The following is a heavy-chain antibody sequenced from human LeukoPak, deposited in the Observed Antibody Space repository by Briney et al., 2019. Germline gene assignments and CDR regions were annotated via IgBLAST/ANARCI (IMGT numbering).Heavy chain of an antibody. CDR3: VRHRSDSGSSPIDF. D-gene: IGHD6-6*01. Sequence: GESLKISCKGSGYTFTSYFIGWVRQVPAQGLEWVAIIRPGDSDTRYGPSFRGQVTVSADRSINTAYLQWSSPKASDTAMYYCVRHRSDSGSSPIDFRGQGTLVTVSS. V-gene: IGHV5-51*01. CDR1: GYTFTSYF. J-gene: IGHJ4*02. CDR2: IRPGDSDT.